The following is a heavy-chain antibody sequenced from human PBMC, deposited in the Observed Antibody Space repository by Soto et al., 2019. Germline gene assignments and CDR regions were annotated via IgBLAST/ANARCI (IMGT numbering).Heavy chain of an antibody. V-gene: IGHV4-39*01. J-gene: IGHJ4*02. CDR2: IYYRVNT. D-gene: IGHD3-3*01. Sequence: SETLSLTCTVSSGSISSSSSYWGWIRQPPGKGLEWIGNIYYRVNTYYNPSLKSRVTISIDSSKTQFSLKLNSVTTADTAVYFFGAQDYGAKGYYFETWGQGTLVTVSS. CDR1: SGSISSSSSY. CDR3: GAQDYGAKGYYFET.